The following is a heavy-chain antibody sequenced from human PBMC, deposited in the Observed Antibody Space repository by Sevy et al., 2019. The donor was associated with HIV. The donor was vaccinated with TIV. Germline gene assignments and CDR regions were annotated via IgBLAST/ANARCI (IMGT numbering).Heavy chain of an antibody. D-gene: IGHD3-3*01. Sequence: GGYLRLSCAASGFTFSSYGMHWVRQAPGKGLEWMAVISYDGSNKYYADSVKGRFTISRDNSKNTLYLQMNSLRAEDTAVYYCAKGSEARRFVSATYGMDVWGQGTTVTVSS. CDR3: AKGSEARRFVSATYGMDV. J-gene: IGHJ6*02. V-gene: IGHV3-30*18. CDR2: ISYDGSNK. CDR1: GFTFSSYG.